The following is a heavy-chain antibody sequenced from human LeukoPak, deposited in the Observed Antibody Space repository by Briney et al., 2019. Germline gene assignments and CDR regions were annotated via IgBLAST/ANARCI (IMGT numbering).Heavy chain of an antibody. CDR3: ARSTSSEYDIYHFDY. D-gene: IGHD3-9*01. CDR1: GFTFSSYG. V-gene: IGHV3-33*01. Sequence: GRSLRLSCATSGFTFSSYGMHWVRQAPGKGLEWVAVIWYDGNNKYYADSVKGRFTISRDNSKNTLYLQMNSLRAEDTAVYYCARSTSSEYDIYHFDYWGQGPLVTVSS. CDR2: IWYDGNNK. J-gene: IGHJ4*02.